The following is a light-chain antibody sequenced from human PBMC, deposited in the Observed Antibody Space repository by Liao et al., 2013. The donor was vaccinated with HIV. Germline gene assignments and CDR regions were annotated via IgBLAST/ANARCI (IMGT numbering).Light chain of an antibody. CDR2: KDS. V-gene: IGLV3-25*02. J-gene: IGLJ2*01. CDR1: ALPKQY. CDR3: QVWDSSSDYPV. Sequence: SYELTQPPSVSVSPGQTARITCSGDALPKQYAYWYQQKPGQAPVLLIYKDSERPSGIPERVSGSNSGNTATLTVSRVEAGDEADYYCQVWDSSSDYPVFGGGTKLTVL.